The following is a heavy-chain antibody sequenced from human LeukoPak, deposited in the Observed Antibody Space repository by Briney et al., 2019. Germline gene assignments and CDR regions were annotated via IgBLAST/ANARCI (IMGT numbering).Heavy chain of an antibody. J-gene: IGHJ6*03. CDR1: GFTFSSYS. V-gene: IGHV3-48*01. CDR2: ISSSSSTI. CDR3: ARGVSYMDV. Sequence: GGSLRLSCAASGFTFSSYSMNWVRQAPGKGLEWVSSISSSSSTIYYADSVRGRFTISRDNAKKSLYLQMNSLRAEDTAVYYCARGVSYMDVWGKGTTVTVSS. D-gene: IGHD3-16*02.